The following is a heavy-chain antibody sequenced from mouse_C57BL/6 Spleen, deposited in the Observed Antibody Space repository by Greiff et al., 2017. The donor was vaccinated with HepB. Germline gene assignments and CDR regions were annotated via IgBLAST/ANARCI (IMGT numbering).Heavy chain of an antibody. V-gene: IGHV1-52*01. J-gene: IGHJ4*01. Sequence: QVQLKQPGAELVRPGSSVKLSCKASGYTFTSYWMHWVKQRPIQGLEWIGNIDPSDSETHYNQKFKDKATLTVDKSSSTAYMQLSSLTSEDSAVYYCARFLYYYGSSYVWAMDYWGQGTSVTVAS. D-gene: IGHD1-1*01. CDR2: IDPSDSET. CDR3: ARFLYYYGSSYVWAMDY. CDR1: GYTFTSYW.